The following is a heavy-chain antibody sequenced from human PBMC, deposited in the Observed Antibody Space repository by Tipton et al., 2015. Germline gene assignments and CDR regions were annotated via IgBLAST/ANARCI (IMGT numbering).Heavy chain of an antibody. V-gene: IGHV4-38-2*01. J-gene: IGHJ4*02. D-gene: IGHD3-9*01. Sequence: TLSLTCAVSAYSISSDYYWGWIRQPPGKGLEWIGSISHSGNTYYNPSLKSRVTMSRDTSKNQFSLKLTSVTAADTAVYYCAGQDYDSLTRDYQTVDYWGQGTLVTVSS. CDR2: ISHSGNT. CDR1: AYSISSDYY. CDR3: AGQDYDSLTRDYQTVDY.